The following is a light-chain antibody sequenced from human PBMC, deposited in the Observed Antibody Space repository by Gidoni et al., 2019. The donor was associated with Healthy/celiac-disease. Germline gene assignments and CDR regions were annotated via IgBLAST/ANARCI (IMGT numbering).Light chain of an antibody. Sequence: DSQMTQSPPTLSASVGDRVTITCRASQSISSWLAWYQQKPGKAPKLLIYDASSLESGVPSRFSGSGSGTEFTLTISSLQPDDFATYYCQQYNSSPYTFGQGTKLEIK. V-gene: IGKV1-5*01. J-gene: IGKJ2*01. CDR2: DAS. CDR3: QQYNSSPYT. CDR1: QSISSW.